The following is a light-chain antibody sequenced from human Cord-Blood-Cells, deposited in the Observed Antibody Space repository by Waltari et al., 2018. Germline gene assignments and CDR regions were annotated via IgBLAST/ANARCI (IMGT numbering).Light chain of an antibody. J-gene: IGKJ2*01. V-gene: IGKV3-11*01. CDR1: QSVSSY. CDR3: QQRSNWPRYT. Sequence: IVLTQSPATLSLSPGESATLSCRASQSVSSYLAWYQQKPGQAPRLLIYDASNRATGIPARFSGSGSGTDFTLTISSLEPEDFAVYYCQQRSNWPRYTFGQGTKLEIK. CDR2: DAS.